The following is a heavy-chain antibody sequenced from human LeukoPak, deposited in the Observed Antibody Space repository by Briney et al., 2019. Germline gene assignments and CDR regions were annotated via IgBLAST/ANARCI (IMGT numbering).Heavy chain of an antibody. CDR2: IYYSGST. CDR3: ARGIISHFDY. CDR1: GGSISSYY. J-gene: IGHJ4*02. D-gene: IGHD3-10*01. V-gene: IGHV4-59*01. Sequence: TSETLSLTCTVSGGSISSYYWSWIRQPPGKGLEWIGNIYYSGSTNYNPSLKSRVTISVDTSKNQFSLKLSSVTAADTAVYYCARGIISHFDYWGQGTLVTVSS.